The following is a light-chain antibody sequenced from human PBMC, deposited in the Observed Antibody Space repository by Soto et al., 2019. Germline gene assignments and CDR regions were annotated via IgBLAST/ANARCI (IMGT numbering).Light chain of an antibody. V-gene: IGLV1-40*01. CDR2: GNS. J-gene: IGLJ1*01. CDR1: NSNIGAGYD. Sequence: QSALTQPPSVSGAPGQRVTISCTGNNSNIGAGYDVHWYQQLPGTAPKLLIYGNSNRPSGVPDRFSGSKSGTSASLTITGLQAEYEADYYGHSYDHNLSSYVFGTGTKVTGL. CDR3: HSYDHNLSSYV.